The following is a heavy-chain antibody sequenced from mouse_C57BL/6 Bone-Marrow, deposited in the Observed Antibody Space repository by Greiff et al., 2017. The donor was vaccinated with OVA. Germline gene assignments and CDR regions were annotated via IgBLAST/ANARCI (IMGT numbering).Heavy chain of an antibody. CDR1: GYTFTSYG. Sequence: VKLQESGAELARPGASVKLSCKASGYTFTSYGISWVKQRTGQGLEWIGEIYPRSGNTYYNEKIKGKATLTADKSSSTAYLELRSLTSEDSAVDFCARTGITTHYWGQGTTLTVSS. CDR2: IYPRSGNT. V-gene: IGHV1-81*01. D-gene: IGHD1-1*01. J-gene: IGHJ2*01. CDR3: ARTGITTHY.